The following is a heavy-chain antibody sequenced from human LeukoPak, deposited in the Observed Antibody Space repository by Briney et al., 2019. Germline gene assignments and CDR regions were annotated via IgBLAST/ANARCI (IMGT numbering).Heavy chain of an antibody. D-gene: IGHD6-19*01. CDR3: AREGQQWLVRGYFDY. V-gene: IGHV3-21*01. Sequence: GGSLRLSCAASGFTFSSYSMNWVRQAPGKGLEWVSSISSSSSYIYYADSVKGRFTISRDNAKNSLYLQMNSLRAEDTAVYYCAREGQQWLVRGYFDYWGQGTLVTVSS. CDR1: GFTFSSYS. J-gene: IGHJ4*02. CDR2: ISSSSSYI.